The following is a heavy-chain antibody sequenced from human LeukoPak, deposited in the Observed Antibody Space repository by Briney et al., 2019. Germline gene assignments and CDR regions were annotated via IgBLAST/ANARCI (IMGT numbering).Heavy chain of an antibody. Sequence: PGRSLRLSCAASGFTFSSYWMSWVRQAPGKGLEWVANIKHDGSDKNYVDSVKGRFTISRDNAKNSVYLQMNSLRAEDTAVYYCARDIAMAGDDYWGQGTLVTVSS. CDR2: IKHDGSDK. CDR3: ARDIAMAGDDY. V-gene: IGHV3-7*04. CDR1: GFTFSSYW. J-gene: IGHJ4*02. D-gene: IGHD6-19*01.